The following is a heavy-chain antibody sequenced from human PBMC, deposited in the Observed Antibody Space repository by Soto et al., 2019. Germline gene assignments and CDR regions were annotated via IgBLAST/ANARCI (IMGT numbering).Heavy chain of an antibody. CDR1: GFTFSSHG. CDR3: ARDRTSSHFFDY. V-gene: IGHV3-33*01. J-gene: IGHJ4*02. CDR2: IWSDGSNE. Sequence: QVQLVESGGGVVQPGRSLRLSCAASGFTFSSHGMHWVRQAPGKGLEWVAVIWSDGSNEYYADSVKGRFTISRDNSKNTLYLQMNDLRAEDTALYYCARDRTSSHFFDYWGKGTLVTVSS. D-gene: IGHD1-7*01.